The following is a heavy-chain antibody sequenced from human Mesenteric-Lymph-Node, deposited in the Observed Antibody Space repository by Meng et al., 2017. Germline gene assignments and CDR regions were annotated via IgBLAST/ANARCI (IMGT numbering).Heavy chain of an antibody. J-gene: IGHJ5*02. CDR3: ARDDSGSWHDWLDP. Sequence: GSLRLSCTVSGGSISSSSYYWGWIRQPPGKGLEWIGSIYYSASTYYNPSLKSRVTISVDTSKNQFSLKLSSVTAADTAVYYCARDDSGSWHDWLDPWGQGTLVTVSS. D-gene: IGHD6-13*01. CDR1: GGSISSSSYY. CDR2: IYYSAST. V-gene: IGHV4-39*07.